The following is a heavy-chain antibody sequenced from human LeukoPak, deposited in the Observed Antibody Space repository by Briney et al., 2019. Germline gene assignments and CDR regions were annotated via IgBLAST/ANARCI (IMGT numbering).Heavy chain of an antibody. J-gene: IGHJ4*02. CDR3: KTELRAAMADFEY. CDR2: ISYDGSNK. Sequence: TGGSLRLSCAASGFTFSSYGMHWVRQAPGKGLEWVAVISYDGSNKYYADSVKGRFTISRDNSKNTLYLQMNSLRAEDTAVYYCKTELRAAMADFEYWGQGTLVTVSS. D-gene: IGHD5-18*01. V-gene: IGHV3-30*03. CDR1: GFTFSSYG.